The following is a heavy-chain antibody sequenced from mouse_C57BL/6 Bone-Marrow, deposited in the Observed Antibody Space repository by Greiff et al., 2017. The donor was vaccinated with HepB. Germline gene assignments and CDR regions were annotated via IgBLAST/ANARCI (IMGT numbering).Heavy chain of an antibody. J-gene: IGHJ4*01. D-gene: IGHD2-3*01. CDR3: ARNDGYYVGYYAMDY. CDR2: IYPRSGNT. V-gene: IGHV1-81*01. CDR1: GYTFTSYG. Sequence: VQLQQSGAELARPGASVKLSCKASGYTFTSYGISWVKQRTGQGLEWIGEIYPRSGNTYYNEKFKGKATLTADKSSSTAYMELRSLTSEDSAVYFCARNDGYYVGYYAMDYWGQGTSVTVSS.